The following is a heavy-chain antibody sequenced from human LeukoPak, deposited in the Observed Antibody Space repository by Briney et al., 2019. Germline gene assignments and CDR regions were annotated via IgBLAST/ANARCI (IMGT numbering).Heavy chain of an antibody. CDR2: ISYDGSNK. CDR3: AKALSEWVNSSWYYFDY. CDR1: GFTFSSYG. J-gene: IGHJ4*02. D-gene: IGHD6-13*01. V-gene: IGHV3-30*18. Sequence: GGSLRLSCAASGFTFSSYGMHWVRQAPGKGLEWVAVISYDGSNKYYADSVKGRFTISRDNSKNTLYLQMNSLRAEDTAVYYCAKALSEWVNSSWYYFDYWGQGTLVTVSS.